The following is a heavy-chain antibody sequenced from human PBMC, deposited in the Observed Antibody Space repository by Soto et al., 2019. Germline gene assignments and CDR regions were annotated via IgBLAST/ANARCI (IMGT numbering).Heavy chain of an antibody. J-gene: IGHJ6*02. CDR2: ISYDGSNK. CDR1: GFTFSNYD. D-gene: IGHD3-16*01. CDR3: AKEGSAMGGMDV. V-gene: IGHV3-30*18. Sequence: QVQLVESGGSVVQPGRSLRLSCAASGFTFSNYDMHWVRQAPGKGLEWVAVISYDGSNKYYADSVKGRFTISRDNSKNTLYLQMNSLRAEDTAVYYCAKEGSAMGGMDVWGQGTTVTVSS.